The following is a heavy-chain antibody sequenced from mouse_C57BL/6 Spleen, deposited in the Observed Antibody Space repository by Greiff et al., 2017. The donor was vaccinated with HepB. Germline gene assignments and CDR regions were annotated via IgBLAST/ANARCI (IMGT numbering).Heavy chain of an antibody. D-gene: IGHD1-1*01. CDR1: GYTFTDYN. V-gene: IGHV1-22*01. CDR2: INPNNGGT. J-gene: IGHJ3*01. Sequence: SGPELVKPGASVKMSCKASGYTFTDYNMHWVKQSHGKSLEWIGYINPNNGGTSYNQKFKGKATLTVNKSSSTAYMELRSLTSEDSAVYYCAPYYGRSALAWFAYWGQGTLVTVSA. CDR3: APYYGRSALAWFAY.